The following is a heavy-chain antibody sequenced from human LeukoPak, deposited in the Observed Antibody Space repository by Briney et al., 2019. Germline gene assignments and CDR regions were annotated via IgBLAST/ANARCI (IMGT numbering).Heavy chain of an antibody. V-gene: IGHV3-30*03. J-gene: IGHJ4*02. CDR3: ARDLSPVVRASPMGY. Sequence: PGTSLRLSCAASGFTFTRYGMHRVRQAPGKGLEWVALITYDGYYKYYSDSVKGRFTISSDTSKNTLYLQMNSLRAEDTAVYYCARDLSPVVRASPMGYWGQGTLVTVSS. CDR1: GFTFTRYG. CDR2: ITYDGYYK. D-gene: IGHD3-10*01.